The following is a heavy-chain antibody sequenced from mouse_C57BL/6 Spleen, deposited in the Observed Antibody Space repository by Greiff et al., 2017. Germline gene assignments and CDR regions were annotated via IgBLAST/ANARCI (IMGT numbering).Heavy chain of an antibody. J-gene: IGHJ3*01. CDR1: GYAFSSSW. CDR2: IYPGDGDT. V-gene: IGHV1-82*01. CDR3: ARGVIYYDYDGGFAY. D-gene: IGHD2-4*01. Sequence: QVQLQQSGPELVKPGASVKISCKASGYAFSSSWMNWVKQRPGKGLEWIGRIYPGDGDTNYNGKFKGKATLTADKSSSTAYMQLSSLTSEDSAVYFCARGVIYYDYDGGFAYWGQGTLVTVSA.